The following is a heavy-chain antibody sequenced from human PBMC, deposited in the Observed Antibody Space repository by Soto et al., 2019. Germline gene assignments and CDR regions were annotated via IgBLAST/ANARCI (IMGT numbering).Heavy chain of an antibody. CDR2: IWYDGSNK. Sequence: GGSLRLSCAASGFTFSSYGMHWVRQAPGKGLEWVAVIWYDGSNKYYADSVKGRFTISRDNSKNTLYLQMNSLRAEDTAVYYCARDREYYDSSGYYNWGQGTLVTVSS. J-gene: IGHJ4*02. CDR1: GFTFSSYG. D-gene: IGHD3-22*01. V-gene: IGHV3-33*01. CDR3: ARDREYYDSSGYYN.